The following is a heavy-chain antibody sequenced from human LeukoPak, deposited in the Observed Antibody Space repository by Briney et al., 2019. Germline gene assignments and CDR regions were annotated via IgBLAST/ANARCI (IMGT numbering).Heavy chain of an antibody. CDR1: GGSIRTYY. D-gene: IGHD3-9*01. J-gene: IGHJ4*02. CDR2: IYYSGSSGTT. V-gene: IGHV4-59*08. CDR3: ARLRRSDYDILAGYSRGFDY. Sequence: SETLSLTCTVSGGSIRTYYWTWIREPPGKGLEWIGYIYYSGSSGTTNYNTSLKSRLTISLDTSRNQFSLKFSSVTAADTAVYYCARLRRSDYDILAGYSRGFDYWGQGTLVTVSS.